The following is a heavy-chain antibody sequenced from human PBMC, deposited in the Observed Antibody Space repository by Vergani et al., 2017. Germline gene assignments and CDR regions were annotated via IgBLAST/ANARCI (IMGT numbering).Heavy chain of an antibody. J-gene: IGHJ4*02. V-gene: IGHV1-46*03. CDR2: INPSGGHT. CDR3: ARGDYGILTGYGY. Sequence: QVQVVQSGAEVKKSGASVKVSCKTSGYTFSNYYMHWVRQAPGQGLEWMGIINPSGGHTNYAQKFQGRVTMTRDTSTSTVYMELSSLRSEDTALYYCARGDYGILTGYGYWGQGTLVTVSA. CDR1: GYTFSNYY. D-gene: IGHD3-9*01.